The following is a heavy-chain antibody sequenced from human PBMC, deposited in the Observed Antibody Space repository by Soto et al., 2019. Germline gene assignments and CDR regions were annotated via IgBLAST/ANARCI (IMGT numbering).Heavy chain of an antibody. CDR1: GYSFTLYW. V-gene: IGHV5-10-1*01. Sequence: PGESLKISCKGSGYSFTLYWISWVRQMPGKGLEWMGRIDPSDSYTNYSPSFQGHVTISADKSISTAYLQWSSLKASDTAMYYCARQAYYYGSGSYWAYWGQGTLVTVS. D-gene: IGHD3-10*01. CDR2: IDPSDSYT. CDR3: ARQAYYYGSGSYWAY. J-gene: IGHJ4*02.